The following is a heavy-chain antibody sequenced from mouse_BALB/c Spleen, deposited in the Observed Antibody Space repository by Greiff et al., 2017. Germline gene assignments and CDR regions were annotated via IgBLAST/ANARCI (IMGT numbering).Heavy chain of an antibody. CDR3: ARFPAYDHDGAY. CDR1: GYTFTSYW. J-gene: IGHJ3*01. CDR2: IYPGDGDT. Sequence: QVQLQQSGSELARPGASVKLSCKASGYTFTSYWMQWVKQRPGQGLEWIGAIYPGDGDTRYTQKFKGKATLTADKSSSTAYMQLSSLASEDSAVYYCARFPAYDHDGAYWGQGTLVTVSA. V-gene: IGHV1-87*01. D-gene: IGHD2-4*01.